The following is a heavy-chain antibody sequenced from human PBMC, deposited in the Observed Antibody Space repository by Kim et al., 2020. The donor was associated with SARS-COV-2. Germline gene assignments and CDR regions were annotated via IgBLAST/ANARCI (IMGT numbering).Heavy chain of an antibody. CDR1: GGSFSGYY. V-gene: IGHV4-34*01. CDR2: INHSGST. CDR3: ARGHGGKRWQQLVPNYKKYYYYYGMDV. Sequence: SETLSLTCAVYGGSFSGYYWSWIRQPPGKGLEWIGEINHSGSTNYNPSLKSRVTISVDTSKNQFSLKLSSVTAADTAVYYCARGHGGKRWQQLVPNYKKYYYYYGMDVWGQGTTVTVSS. J-gene: IGHJ6*02. D-gene: IGHD6-13*01.